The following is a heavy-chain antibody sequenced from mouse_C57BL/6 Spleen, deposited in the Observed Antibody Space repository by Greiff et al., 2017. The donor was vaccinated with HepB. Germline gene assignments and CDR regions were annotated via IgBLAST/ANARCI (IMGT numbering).Heavy chain of an antibody. CDR2: VDPETGGT. V-gene: IGHV1-15*01. Sequence: QVQLQQSGAELVRPGASVTLSCKASGYTFTDYEMHWVKQTPVHGLEWIGAVDPETGGTAYNQKFKGTAILTADKSSSTAYMELRSLTSEDAAVYYWTRSAWFAYWGQGTLVTVSA. J-gene: IGHJ3*01. CDR1: GYTFTDYE. CDR3: TRSAWFAY.